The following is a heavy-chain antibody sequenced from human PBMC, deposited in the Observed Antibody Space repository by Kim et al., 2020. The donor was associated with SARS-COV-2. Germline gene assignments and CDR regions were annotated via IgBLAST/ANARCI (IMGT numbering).Heavy chain of an antibody. Sequence: KGRFTISRDNAKNSLYLQMNSLRAEDTAVYYCARDMGAAAGTGPGGMDVWGQGTTVTVSS. V-gene: IGHV3-11*04. CDR3: ARDMGAAAGTGPGGMDV. J-gene: IGHJ6*02. D-gene: IGHD6-13*01.